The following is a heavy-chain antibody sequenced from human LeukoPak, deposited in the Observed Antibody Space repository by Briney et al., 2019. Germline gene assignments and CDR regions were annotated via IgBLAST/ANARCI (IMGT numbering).Heavy chain of an antibody. J-gene: IGHJ3*02. V-gene: IGHV3-66*01. Sequence: GGSLRLSCAASGFTVSSKYMSWVRQAPGKGLEWVSLISGGGSTYYADSVKGRFTISRDSSKNTLYLQMNSLRAEDTAVYYCARVPGAYYDAFDIWGQGTMVTVSS. D-gene: IGHD3-10*01. CDR3: ARVPGAYYDAFDI. CDR1: GFTVSSKY. CDR2: ISGGGST.